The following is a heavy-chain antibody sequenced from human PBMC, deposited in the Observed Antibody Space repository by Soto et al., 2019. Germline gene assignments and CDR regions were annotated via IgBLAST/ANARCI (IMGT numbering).Heavy chain of an antibody. CDR3: ATDIDRLQVGGHYYSIRDV. D-gene: IGHD4-4*01. V-gene: IGHV1-69*12. CDR2: IIPLFRTQ. Sequence: QVQLVQSGAEMKEPGSSVKVSCKTSGGTFSSSAISWLRQAPGQGLEWMGGIIPLFRTQYYAQKFQGRVTIAADESTSTAYMELSSLRSEDTAVYYCATDIDRLQVGGHYYSIRDVWGQGTPITVSS. CDR1: GGTFSSSA. J-gene: IGHJ6*02.